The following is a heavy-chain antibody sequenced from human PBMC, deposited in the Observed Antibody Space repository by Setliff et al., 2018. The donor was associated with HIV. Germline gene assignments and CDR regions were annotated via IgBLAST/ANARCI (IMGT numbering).Heavy chain of an antibody. V-gene: IGHV4-34*01. Sequence: SETLSLTCAVYGGSLSDNYWSWIRQSPGKGLEWIGEINHSRRTKYSPSLRSRVSISVETSKTQFSLKLSSVTAADTAVYYCARVSSTYGYSSFRYYNYHMDVWGKGTTVTVSS. J-gene: IGHJ6*03. D-gene: IGHD2-2*01. CDR2: INHSRRT. CDR1: GGSLSDNY. CDR3: ARVSSTYGYSSFRYYNYHMDV.